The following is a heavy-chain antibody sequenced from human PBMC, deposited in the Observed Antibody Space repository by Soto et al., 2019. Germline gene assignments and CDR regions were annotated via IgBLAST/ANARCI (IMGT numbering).Heavy chain of an antibody. V-gene: IGHV4-39*01. CDR3: ARGASAYSYRSPAFDL. Sequence: SETLSLTCTVSGGSISSSSYYWGWIRQPPGKGLEWIGSIYYSGSTYYNPSLKSRVTISVDTSKNQFSLKLSSVTAADTAVYYCARGASAYSYRSPAFDLWGQGTLVTVSS. CDR2: IYYSGST. D-gene: IGHD5-18*01. CDR1: GGSISSSSYY. J-gene: IGHJ4*02.